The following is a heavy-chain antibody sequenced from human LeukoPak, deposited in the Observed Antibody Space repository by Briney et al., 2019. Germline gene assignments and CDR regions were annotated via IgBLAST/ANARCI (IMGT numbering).Heavy chain of an antibody. Sequence: GASVKVSCTASGGTFSSYAISGVRQAPRQGLEWMGGIIPIFGTANYAQKFQGRVTITADESTSTAYMELSSLRSEDTAVYYCALGRYYDSSGYGTYYYYGMDVWGQGTTVTVSS. CDR1: GGTFSSYA. D-gene: IGHD3-22*01. V-gene: IGHV1-69*13. CDR2: IIPIFGTA. J-gene: IGHJ6*02. CDR3: ALGRYYDSSGYGTYYYYGMDV.